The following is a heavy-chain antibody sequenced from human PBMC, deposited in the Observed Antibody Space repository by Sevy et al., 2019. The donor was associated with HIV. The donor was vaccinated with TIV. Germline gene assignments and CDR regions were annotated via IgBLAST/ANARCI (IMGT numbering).Heavy chain of an antibody. Sequence: GGSLRLSCAASGLTFSSYWMHWVRQAPGKGLVWVSRINSDGSSTSYADSVKGRVTISRDNAKNTLYLQMNSLRAEDTAVYYCVRQRGDTVVLPDVLPDYGMDVWGQGTTVTVSS. J-gene: IGHJ6*02. CDR3: VRQRGDTVVLPDVLPDYGMDV. V-gene: IGHV3-74*01. CDR2: INSDGSST. CDR1: GLTFSSYW. D-gene: IGHD2-2*01.